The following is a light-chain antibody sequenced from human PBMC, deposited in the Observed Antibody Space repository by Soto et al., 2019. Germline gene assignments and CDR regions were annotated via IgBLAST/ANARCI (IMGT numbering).Light chain of an antibody. V-gene: IGLV1-47*01. CDR2: RNN. CDR3: AAWDDSLSGWV. Sequence: QLVLTQPPSASGTPGQRVTISCSGSSSVYWYQQLPGTAPKLLIYRNNQRPSGVPDRFSGSKSGTSASLAISGLRSEDEADYYCAAWDDSLSGWVFGGGTKLTVL. J-gene: IGLJ3*02. CDR1: SS.